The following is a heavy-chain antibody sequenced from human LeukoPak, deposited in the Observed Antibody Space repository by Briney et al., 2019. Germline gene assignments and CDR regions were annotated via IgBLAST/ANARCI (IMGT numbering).Heavy chain of an antibody. CDR3: AKDNRRHYTSGPNPDSLH. Sequence: GGSLRLSCAGSGFIFNDYAMHWVRQPPGKGLEWVSGISWNSGSIDYADSVKGRFTISRDNAKNSLYLQTNSLRVEDTAFYYCAKDNRRHYTSGPNPDSLHWGQGALVTVSS. D-gene: IGHD6-19*01. CDR2: ISWNSGSI. V-gene: IGHV3-9*01. CDR1: GFIFNDYA. J-gene: IGHJ4*02.